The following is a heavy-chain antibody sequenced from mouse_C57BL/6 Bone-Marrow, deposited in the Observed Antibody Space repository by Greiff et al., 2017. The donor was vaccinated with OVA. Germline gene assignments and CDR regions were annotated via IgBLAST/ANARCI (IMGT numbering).Heavy chain of an antibody. CDR1: GYTFTSYW. CDR2: IYPSDSET. Sequence: QVQLQQPGAELVRPGSSVKLSCKASGYTFTSYWMDWVKQRPGQGLEWIGNIYPSDSETHYNQKFKDKATLTVDKSSSTAYMQLSSLTSEDSAVYYCARSLYSLYAMDYWGQGTSVTVSS. J-gene: IGHJ4*01. CDR3: ARSLYSLYAMDY. V-gene: IGHV1-61*01. D-gene: IGHD2-12*01.